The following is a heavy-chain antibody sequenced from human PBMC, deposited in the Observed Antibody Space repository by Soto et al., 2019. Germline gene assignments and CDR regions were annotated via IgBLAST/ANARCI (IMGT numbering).Heavy chain of an antibody. CDR2: ISYDGSNK. V-gene: IGHV3-30-3*02. CDR1: GFTFSIYA. Sequence: GGALGLPCVAFGFTFSIYAMHSVRQAPGKGLEWVAVISYDGSNKYYADCVKGRFTISRDNSKNTLYLQMNSLRAEDTAVYYCAKGDRASSSSPSYHYGMDVWGQGTTFTVSS. CDR3: AKGDRASSSSPSYHYGMDV. J-gene: IGHJ6*01. D-gene: IGHD6-6*01.